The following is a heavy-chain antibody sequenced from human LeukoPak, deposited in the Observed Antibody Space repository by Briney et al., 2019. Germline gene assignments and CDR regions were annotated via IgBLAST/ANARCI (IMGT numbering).Heavy chain of an antibody. V-gene: IGHV1-18*01. J-gene: IGHJ5*02. D-gene: IGHD2-2*02. Sequence: ASVKVSCKASGYTFTSYGISWVRQAPGQGLEWMGWISAYNGNTNYAQKLQGRVTMTTGTSTSTAYMELRSLRSDDTAVYYCARVSSMIGYCSSTSCYREFNWFDPWGQGTLVTVSS. CDR1: GYTFTSYG. CDR2: ISAYNGNT. CDR3: ARVSSMIGYCSSTSCYREFNWFDP.